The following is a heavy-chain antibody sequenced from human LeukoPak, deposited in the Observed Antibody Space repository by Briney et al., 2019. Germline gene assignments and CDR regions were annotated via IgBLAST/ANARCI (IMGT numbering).Heavy chain of an antibody. V-gene: IGHV4-38-2*02. CDR2: IYHSGST. CDR1: GYSISSGYY. CDR3: ARSCRILDIVATIRARLGGNGFDI. J-gene: IGHJ3*02. D-gene: IGHD5-12*01. Sequence: SETLSLTCTVSGYSISSGYYWGWIRQPPGKGLEWIGSIYHSGSTYYNPSLKSRVTISVDTSKNQFSLKLSSVTAADKAVYYCARSCRILDIVATIRARLGGNGFDIWGQGTMVTVSS.